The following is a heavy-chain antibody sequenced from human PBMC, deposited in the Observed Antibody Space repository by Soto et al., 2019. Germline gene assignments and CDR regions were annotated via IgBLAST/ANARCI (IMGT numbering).Heavy chain of an antibody. D-gene: IGHD6-19*01. J-gene: IGHJ2*01. CDR2: ISWNSGSI. V-gene: IGHV3-9*01. CDR1: GFTFSSYA. CDR3: AKLSRSGWYNLGYFDL. Sequence: VQLVESGGGVVQPGRSLRLSCAASGFTFSSYAMHWVRQAPGKGLEWVSGISWNSGSIGYADSVKGRFTISRDNAKNSLYLQMNSLRAEDTALYYCAKLSRSGWYNLGYFDLWGRGTLVTVSS.